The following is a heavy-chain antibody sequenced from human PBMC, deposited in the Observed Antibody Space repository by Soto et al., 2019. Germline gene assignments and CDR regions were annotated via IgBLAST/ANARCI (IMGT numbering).Heavy chain of an antibody. CDR1: GGSFSGYY. Sequence: SETLSLTCAVYGGSFSGYYWSWIRQPPGKGLEWIGEINHSGSTNYNPSLKSRVTISVDTSKNQFSLKLSSVTAADTAVYYCARESLYDYIWGSYRYILDYWGQGTLVTVSS. CDR2: INHSGST. D-gene: IGHD3-16*02. CDR3: ARESLYDYIWGSYRYILDY. V-gene: IGHV4-34*01. J-gene: IGHJ4*02.